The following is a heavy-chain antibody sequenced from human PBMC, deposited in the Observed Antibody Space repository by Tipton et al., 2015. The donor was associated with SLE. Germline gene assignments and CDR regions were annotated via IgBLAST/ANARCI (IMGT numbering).Heavy chain of an antibody. J-gene: IGHJ5*02. CDR1: GGSITNYY. CDR2: IYTNGAT. V-gene: IGHV4-4*07. CDR3: AREAPLVGASPTWFAP. Sequence: TLSLTCSVSGGSITNYYWSWIRQPAGKGLEWVGRIYTNGATNFNPSLKSRVTMSVDTSNNQVFLTLSSVTAADTAVYYCAREAPLVGASPTWFAPWGQGTLVTVSS. D-gene: IGHD1-26*01.